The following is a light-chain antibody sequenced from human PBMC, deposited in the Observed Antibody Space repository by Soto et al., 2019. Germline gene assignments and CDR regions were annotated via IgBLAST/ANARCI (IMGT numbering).Light chain of an antibody. CDR1: QSISSY. CDR2: AAS. J-gene: IGKJ2*01. CDR3: QHYNSYFLYT. V-gene: IGKV1-39*01. Sequence: DIQMTQSPSSLSASVGDRVTITCRASQSISSYLNWYQQKPGKAPKLLIYAASSLQSGVPSRFSGSGSGTDFTLTISGLQPDDFATYYCQHYNSYFLYTFGQGTKVDIK.